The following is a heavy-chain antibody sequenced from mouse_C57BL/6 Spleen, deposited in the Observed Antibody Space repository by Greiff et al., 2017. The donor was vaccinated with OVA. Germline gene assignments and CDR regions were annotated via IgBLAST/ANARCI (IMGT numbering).Heavy chain of an antibody. V-gene: IGHV2-9*01. D-gene: IGHD2-5*01. CDR1: GFSLTSYG. J-gene: IGHJ4*01. Sequence: VQLQQSGPGLVAPSQSLSITCTVSGFSLTSYGVDWVRQPPGKGLEWLGVIWGGGSTNYNSALMSRLSISKDNSKSQVFLKMNSLQTDDTAMYYCAKRGDSNYGDYYAMDYWGQGTSVTVSS. CDR3: AKRGDSNYGDYYAMDY. CDR2: IWGGGST.